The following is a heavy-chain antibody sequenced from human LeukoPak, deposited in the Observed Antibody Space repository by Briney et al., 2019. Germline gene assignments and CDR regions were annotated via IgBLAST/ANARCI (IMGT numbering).Heavy chain of an antibody. CDR3: ARAQPITIFGVVISSARPWFDP. V-gene: IGHV4-31*03. CDR2: IYYSGST. Sequence: PSETLSLTCTVSGGSISSGGYYWSWIHQHPGKGLEWIGYIYYSGSTYYNPSLKSRVTISVDTSKNQFSLKLSSVTAADTAVYYCARAQPITIFGVVISSARPWFDPWGQGTLVTVSS. CDR1: GGSISSGGYY. D-gene: IGHD3-3*01. J-gene: IGHJ5*02.